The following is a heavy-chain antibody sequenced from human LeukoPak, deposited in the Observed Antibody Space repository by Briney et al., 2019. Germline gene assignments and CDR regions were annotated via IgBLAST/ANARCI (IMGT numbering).Heavy chain of an antibody. Sequence: PGGSLRLSCAASGFTFSSYSMNWVRQAPGKGLEWVSYISSSSSYIYYADSVKGRFTISRDNAKNSLYLQMNSLRAEDTAVYYCARDGLYYDSSGYHSWGSYNWFDPWGQGTLVTVSS. CDR2: ISSSSSYI. D-gene: IGHD3-22*01. V-gene: IGHV3-21*01. CDR1: GFTFSSYS. J-gene: IGHJ5*02. CDR3: ARDGLYYDSSGYHSWGSYNWFDP.